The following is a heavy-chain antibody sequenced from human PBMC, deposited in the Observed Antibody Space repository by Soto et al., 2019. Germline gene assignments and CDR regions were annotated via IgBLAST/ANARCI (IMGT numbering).Heavy chain of an antibody. CDR2: INTDSGTT. D-gene: IGHD6-25*01. CDR3: VRDRAADWYLDL. Sequence: QVQVVQSGAEVKKPGASVRLSCKTSGYSFTSCALHWVRQAPGQGFEWMGGINTDSGTTKYSQKFQGRVTITRDASASTAYMELRSLSSEDTTIYYCVRDRAADWYLDLWGRGTLVTVSS. CDR1: GYSFTSCA. V-gene: IGHV1-3*04. J-gene: IGHJ2*01.